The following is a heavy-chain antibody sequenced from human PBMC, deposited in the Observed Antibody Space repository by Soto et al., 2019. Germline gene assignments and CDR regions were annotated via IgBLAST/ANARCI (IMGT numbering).Heavy chain of an antibody. CDR2: IIPIFGTA. CDR1: GGTFSSYS. J-gene: IGHJ6*02. CDR3: ARGSGLVGDPYYYGMDV. D-gene: IGHD1-26*01. Sequence: SVKVSCKASGGTFSSYSISWVRQAPGQGLEWMGGIIPIFGTANYAQKFQGRVTITADESTGTAYMELSSLRSEDTAVYYCARGSGLVGDPYYYGMDVWGQGTTVTVSS. V-gene: IGHV1-69*13.